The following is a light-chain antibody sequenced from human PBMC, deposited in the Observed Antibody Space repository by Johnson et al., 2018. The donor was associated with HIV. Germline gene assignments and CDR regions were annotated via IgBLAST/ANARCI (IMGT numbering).Light chain of an antibody. Sequence: QPVLTQPPSVSAAPGQKVTISCSGSTSNIGNNYVSWYQQLPGTAPKLLIYDNNKRPSGIPDLFSGSKSGTSATLGITGLQTGDEADYYCGTWDSSLSANVFGTGTKVTVL. CDR2: DNN. J-gene: IGLJ1*01. CDR1: TSNIGNNY. CDR3: GTWDSSLSANV. V-gene: IGLV1-51*01.